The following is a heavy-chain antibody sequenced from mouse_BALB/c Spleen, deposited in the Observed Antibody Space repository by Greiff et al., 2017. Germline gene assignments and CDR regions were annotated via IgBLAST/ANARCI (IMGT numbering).Heavy chain of an antibody. CDR2: ISSGSSTI. V-gene: IGHV5-17*02. CDR3: ARRTDDGYYDY. J-gene: IGHJ2*01. Sequence: EVHLVESGGGLVQPGGSRKLSCAASGFTFSSFGMHWVRQAPEKGLEWVAYISSGSSTIYYADTVKGRFTISRDNPKNTLFLQMTSLRSEDTAMYYCARRTDDGYYDYWGQGTTLTVSS. CDR1: GFTFSSFG. D-gene: IGHD2-3*01.